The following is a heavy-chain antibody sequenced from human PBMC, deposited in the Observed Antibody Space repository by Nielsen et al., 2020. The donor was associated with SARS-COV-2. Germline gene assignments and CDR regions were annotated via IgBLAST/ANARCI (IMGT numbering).Heavy chain of an antibody. CDR1: GGSISSGDYY. Sequence: SETLSLTCTVSGGSISSGDYYWSWIRQPPGKGLEWIGYIYYSGSTYYNPSLKSRVTISVDTSKNQFSLKLSSVTAADTAVYYCARGVVVPAASMDVWGKGTTVTVSS. CDR2: IYYSGST. V-gene: IGHV4-30-4*01. D-gene: IGHD2-2*01. J-gene: IGHJ6*03. CDR3: ARGVVVPAASMDV.